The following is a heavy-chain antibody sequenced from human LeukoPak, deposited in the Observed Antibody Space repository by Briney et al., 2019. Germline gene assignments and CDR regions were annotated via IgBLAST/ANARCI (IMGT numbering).Heavy chain of an antibody. CDR3: ATTRGYCSGGSCYCDY. D-gene: IGHD2-15*01. Sequence: GGSLRLSCAVSGFAFGSEAMSWVRQSPARGLEWVASISPGGGTTYYADYVKGRFTISRDNSKNTLYLQLNSLRAEDTALYYCATTRGYCSGGSCYCDYWGQGTLVTVSS. CDR1: GFAFGSEA. V-gene: IGHV3-23*01. J-gene: IGHJ4*02. CDR2: ISPGGGTT.